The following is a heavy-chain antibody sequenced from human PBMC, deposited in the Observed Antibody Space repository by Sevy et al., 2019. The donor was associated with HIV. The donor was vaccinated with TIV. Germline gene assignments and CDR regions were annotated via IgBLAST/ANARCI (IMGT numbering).Heavy chain of an antibody. Sequence: SETLSLTCDVYGGSFSGYYWSWIRQPPGKGLEWIGEINHSGSTNYNPSLKSRVTISEDTSKNQFSLKLSSVTAADTAVCYCTRHCSSTTCSHAFDIWGQGTMVTVSS. CDR1: GGSFSGYY. CDR3: TRHCSSTTCSHAFDI. J-gene: IGHJ3*02. V-gene: IGHV4-34*01. CDR2: INHSGST. D-gene: IGHD2-2*01.